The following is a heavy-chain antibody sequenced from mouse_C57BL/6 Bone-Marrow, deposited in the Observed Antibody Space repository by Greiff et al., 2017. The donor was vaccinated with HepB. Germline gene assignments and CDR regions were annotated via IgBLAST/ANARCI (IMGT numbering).Heavy chain of an antibody. J-gene: IGHJ4*01. Sequence: QVQLQQPGAELVLPGASVTLSCKASGYTFTSYWMHWVKQRPGQGLEWIGEIDPSDSYTNYNQKFKGKSTLTVDKSSSTAYMQLSSLTSEDSAVYDCARLDLEYYAMDYWGQGTSVTVSS. CDR3: ARLDLEYYAMDY. V-gene: IGHV1-69*01. CDR1: GYTFTSYW. CDR2: IDPSDSYT.